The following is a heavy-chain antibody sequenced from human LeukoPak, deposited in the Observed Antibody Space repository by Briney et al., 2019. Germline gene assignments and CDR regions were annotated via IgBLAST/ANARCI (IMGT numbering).Heavy chain of an antibody. Sequence: SETLSLTCTVSGYSISSDYYWGWIRQPPGKGLEWIGSIYHSGSTYYNPSLKSRVTISVDTSKNQFSLKLSSVTAADTAVYYCARDQAPYYPGYYYYYMDVWGKGTTVTVSS. CDR1: GYSISSDYY. J-gene: IGHJ6*03. D-gene: IGHD3-10*01. CDR2: IYHSGST. V-gene: IGHV4-38-2*02. CDR3: ARDQAPYYPGYYYYYMDV.